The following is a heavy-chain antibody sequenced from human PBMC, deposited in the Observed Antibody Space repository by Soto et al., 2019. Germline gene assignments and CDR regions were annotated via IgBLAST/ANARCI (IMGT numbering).Heavy chain of an antibody. Sequence: GASVKVSCKASGYTFTDHAIHWVRQAPGQGLEWMGWINVGNGNTGYSRKFQGRVTNARDMSASTAYIEVTSLTSEDTAIYYCAREGAHYTPLDHWGQGTLVTVSS. CDR2: INVGNGNT. CDR3: AREGAHYTPLDH. CDR1: GYTFTDHA. J-gene: IGHJ4*02. D-gene: IGHD2-15*01. V-gene: IGHV1-3*01.